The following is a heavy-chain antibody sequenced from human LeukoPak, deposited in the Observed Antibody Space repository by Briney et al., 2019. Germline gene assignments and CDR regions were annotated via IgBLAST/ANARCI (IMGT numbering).Heavy chain of an antibody. D-gene: IGHD6-19*01. CDR2: ILPDGSEK. V-gene: IGHV3-7*01. CDR1: GFTFSSYA. CDR3: GRLARNAWYAVDY. Sequence: PGGSLRLSCAASGFTFSSYAMSWVRQAPGKGLEWVANILPDGSEKYYLDSAKGRFTISRDNPTNSLYLQINSLRAEDTALYYCGRLARNAWYAVDYRGQGALVTVSS. J-gene: IGHJ4*02.